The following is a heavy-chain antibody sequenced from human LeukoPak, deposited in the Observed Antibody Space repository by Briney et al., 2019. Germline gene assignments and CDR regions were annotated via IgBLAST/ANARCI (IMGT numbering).Heavy chain of an antibody. J-gene: IGHJ4*02. D-gene: IGHD3-22*01. CDR2: IYTSGST. V-gene: IGHV4-4*07. Sequence: SETLSLTCTVSGGSISSYYWSCIRQPAGKGLEWIGRIYTSGSTNYNPSLKSRVTMSVDTSKNQFSLKLSSVTAADTAVYYCARSPTYYYDSSGYYYYFDYWGQGTLVTVSS. CDR1: GGSISSYY. CDR3: ARSPTYYYDSSGYYYYFDY.